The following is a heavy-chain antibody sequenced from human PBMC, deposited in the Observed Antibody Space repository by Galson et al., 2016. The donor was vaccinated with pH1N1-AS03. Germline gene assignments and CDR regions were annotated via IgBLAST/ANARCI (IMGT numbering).Heavy chain of an antibody. CDR1: GGTFISYV. J-gene: IGHJ6*02. D-gene: IGHD4-17*01. CDR3: ARDKHTVTGEGMYYGMDV. V-gene: IGHV1-69*13. Sequence: SVKVSCKASGGTFISYVISWVRQAPGQGLEWMGEIIPIFGTSNYVQRFQGRVTITADESTSTAYMELSSLRSDDTAVYYCARDKHTVTGEGMYYGMDVWGQGTTVTVSS. CDR2: IIPIFGTS.